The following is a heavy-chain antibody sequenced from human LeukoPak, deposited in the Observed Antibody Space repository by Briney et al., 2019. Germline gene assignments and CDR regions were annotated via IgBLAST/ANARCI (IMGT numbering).Heavy chain of an antibody. V-gene: IGHV2-5*01. D-gene: IGHD2-2*01. J-gene: IGHJ5*02. CDR2: IYWNDDK. CDR1: GFSLSTSGVG. Sequence: SGPTLVKPTQTLTLTCTFSGFSLSTSGVGVGWIRQPPGKALEWLALIYWNDDKRYSPSLKSRLTITKDTSKNQVVLTMTNMDPVDTATYYCAHRISCSSTSCYQNNWFDPWGQGTLVTVSS. CDR3: AHRISCSSTSCYQNNWFDP.